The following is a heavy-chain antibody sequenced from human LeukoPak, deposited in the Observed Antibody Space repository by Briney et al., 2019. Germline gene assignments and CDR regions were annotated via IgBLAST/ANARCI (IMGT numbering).Heavy chain of an antibody. V-gene: IGHV3-30-3*01. D-gene: IGHD6-13*01. CDR1: GFTFSSYA. J-gene: IGHJ6*03. Sequence: PGRSLRLSCAASGFTFSSYAMHWVRQAPGKGLEWVAVISYDGSNKYYADSVKGRFTISRDNSKNTLYLQMNSLRAEDTAVYYCAREIAAAGTGAYYYYYYMDVWGKGTTVTVSS. CDR3: AREIAAAGTGAYYYYYYMDV. CDR2: ISYDGSNK.